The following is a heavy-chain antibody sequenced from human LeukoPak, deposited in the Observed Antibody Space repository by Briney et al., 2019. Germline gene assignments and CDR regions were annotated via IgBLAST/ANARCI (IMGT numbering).Heavy chain of an antibody. J-gene: IGHJ4*02. D-gene: IGHD5-24*01. V-gene: IGHV3-30*02. Sequence: GSLRLSCAASRFTFSSYGMHWVRQAPGKGLEWVAFIQYDGSDKYYADSVKGRFTISRDNSKNTLYLQMNSLRTEDTAVYYCRDPFDYWGQGTLVTVSS. CDR3: RDPFDY. CDR1: RFTFSSYG. CDR2: IQYDGSDK.